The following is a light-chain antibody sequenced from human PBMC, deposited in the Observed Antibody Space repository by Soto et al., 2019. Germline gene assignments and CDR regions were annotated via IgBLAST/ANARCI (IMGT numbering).Light chain of an antibody. Sequence: QSVLTQPASVSGSPGQSITISCTGTNNLVSWYQQHPGKAPKVVLYEGTKRPSGVSNRFSGSNSGSTASLTISGLQAEDEAQYFCCAYVGARYYVLGHGTKVTVL. CDR2: EGT. CDR1: NNL. CDR3: CAYVGARYYV. J-gene: IGLJ1*01. V-gene: IGLV2-23*01.